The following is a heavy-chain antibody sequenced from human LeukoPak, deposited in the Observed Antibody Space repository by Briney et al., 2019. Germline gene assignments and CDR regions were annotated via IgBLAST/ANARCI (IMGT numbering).Heavy chain of an antibody. D-gene: IGHD6-13*01. CDR2: ISGSTGTT. V-gene: IGHV3-23*01. J-gene: IGHJ4*02. CDR1: GFTFSTYA. Sequence: GGSLRLSCAASGFTFSTYAMSWVRQAPGKGLEWVSAISGSTGTTYYADSVKGRFTISRDNSKDTLYLEMNSLRAEDTAVYYCAKGWYHFDYWGQGTLVTVSS. CDR3: AKGWYHFDY.